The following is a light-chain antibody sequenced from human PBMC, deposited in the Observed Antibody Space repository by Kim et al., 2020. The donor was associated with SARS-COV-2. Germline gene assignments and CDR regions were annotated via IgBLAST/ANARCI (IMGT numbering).Light chain of an antibody. Sequence: QTAKAKCTGNSKDDRNQRAVGRKQHQGNRPKGLSDRNNDRPSGISERFAASRSGNTASLTITGLPPEDEADYGGSAWDTSLNAAIFGGGTQLTVL. J-gene: IGLJ2*01. CDR1: SKDDRNQR. V-gene: IGLV10-54*01. CDR3: SAWDTSLNAAI. CDR2: RNN.